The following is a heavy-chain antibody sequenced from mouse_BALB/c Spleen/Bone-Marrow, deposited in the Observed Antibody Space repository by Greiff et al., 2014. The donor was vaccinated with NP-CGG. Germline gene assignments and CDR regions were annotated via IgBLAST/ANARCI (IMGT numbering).Heavy chain of an antibody. V-gene: IGHV14-3*02. D-gene: IGHD2-1*01. J-gene: IGHJ3*01. Sequence: VQLQQSGAELVKPGASVKLSCTASGFNIKDTYMHWVQQRPEQGLEWIGRIDPANGNTKYDPKFQGKATITADTSSNTAYLQLSSLTSEDTAVYYCARNGNYGAWFAYWGQGTLVTVSA. CDR1: GFNIKDTY. CDR3: ARNGNYGAWFAY. CDR2: IDPANGNT.